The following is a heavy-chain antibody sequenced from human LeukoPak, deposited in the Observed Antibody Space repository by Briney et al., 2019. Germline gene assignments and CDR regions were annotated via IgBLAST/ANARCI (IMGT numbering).Heavy chain of an antibody. J-gene: IGHJ3*02. Sequence: PSETLSLTCTVSGGSISGYYWRWIRQPPGKGLEWIGYIYYSGSTNYNPSLKSRVTISVDTSKNQFSLKLSSVTAADTAVYYCAGASLGGVIADAFDIWGQGTMVTVSS. CDR3: AGASLGGVIADAFDI. V-gene: IGHV4-59*01. D-gene: IGHD3-16*02. CDR2: IYYSGST. CDR1: GGSISGYY.